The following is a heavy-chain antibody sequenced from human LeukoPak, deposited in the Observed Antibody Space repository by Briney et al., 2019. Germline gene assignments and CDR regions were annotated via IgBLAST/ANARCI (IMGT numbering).Heavy chain of an antibody. CDR3: ARDRIRNFDYMYYFNS. V-gene: IGHV3-30*13. CDR2: VSYDGSSQ. D-gene: IGHD3-9*01. Sequence: GGSLRLSCAASGFPFSTYDMHWVRQAPGKGLEWVAFVSYDGSSQYYADSVKGRFTISRDISKNRLYLKMNSLRAKETAVSYCARDRIRNFDYMYYFNSWGRGTLVTVSS. J-gene: IGHJ4*02. CDR1: GFPFSTYD.